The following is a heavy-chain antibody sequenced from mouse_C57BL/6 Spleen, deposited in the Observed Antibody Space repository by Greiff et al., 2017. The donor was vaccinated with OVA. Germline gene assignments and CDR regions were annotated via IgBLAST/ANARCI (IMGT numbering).Heavy chain of an antibody. Sequence: VMLVESGPSLVAPSQSLSITCTVSGFSLTSYGVDWVRQPPGKGLEWLGVIWGGGSTNYNSALMSRLSISKDNSKSQVFLKMNSLQTDDTAMYYCAKRLDSSGSAWFAYWGQGTLVTVSA. CDR2: IWGGGST. V-gene: IGHV2-9*01. J-gene: IGHJ3*01. CDR3: AKRLDSSGSAWFAY. CDR1: GFSLTSYG. D-gene: IGHD3-2*02.